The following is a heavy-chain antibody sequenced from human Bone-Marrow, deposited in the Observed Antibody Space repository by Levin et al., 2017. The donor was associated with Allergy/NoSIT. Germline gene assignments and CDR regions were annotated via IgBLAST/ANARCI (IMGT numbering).Heavy chain of an antibody. CDR1: GYTFTDYY. V-gene: IGHV1-46*01. CDR2: INTDPGTT. D-gene: IGHD7-27*01. J-gene: IGHJ4*02. Sequence: PGESLKISCQASGYTFTDYYIYWLRQAPGQGLERMGVINTDPGTTTYAQRFQGRITMTRDTSTRTVHMELRTLRSEDTAVYYCARARFNWDHDGYRSEYYFDFWGQGTLVTVSP. CDR3: ARARFNWDHDGYRSEYYFDF.